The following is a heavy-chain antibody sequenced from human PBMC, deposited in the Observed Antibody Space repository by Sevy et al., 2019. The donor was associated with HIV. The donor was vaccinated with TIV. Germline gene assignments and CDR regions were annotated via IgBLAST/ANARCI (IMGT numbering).Heavy chain of an antibody. J-gene: IGHJ4*02. Sequence: SETLSLTCTVSGGSISSYYWSWIRQPPGKGLEWIGYIYYSGSTNYNPSLKSRVTISVDTSKNQFSLKLSSATAADTAVYYCARGLRFLGAFDYWGQGTLVTVSS. CDR3: ARGLRFLGAFDY. V-gene: IGHV4-59*13. CDR2: IYYSGST. CDR1: GGSISSYY. D-gene: IGHD3-3*01.